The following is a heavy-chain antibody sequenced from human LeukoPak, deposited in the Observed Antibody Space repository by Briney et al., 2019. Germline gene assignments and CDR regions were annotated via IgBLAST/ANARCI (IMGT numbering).Heavy chain of an antibody. CDR1: VFTLSNSA. V-gene: IGHV3-23*01. D-gene: IGHD2-21*02. J-gene: IGHJ4*02. Sequence: GGSLRVSRAASVFTLSNSAMSWVRQAPGKGLEWVSAIRVGVGGTVYADSVKGRFTISKDSSENTLYLQMNSLRADDTAVYFCAKASGDWYVDYWGRGTLVTVSS. CDR3: AKASGDWYVDY. CDR2: IRVGVGGT.